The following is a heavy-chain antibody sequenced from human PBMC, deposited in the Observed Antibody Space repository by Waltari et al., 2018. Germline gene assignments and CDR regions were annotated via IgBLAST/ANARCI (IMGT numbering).Heavy chain of an antibody. V-gene: IGHV1-8*01. CDR2: INPKSGNA. CDR3: ASRTMDEYGLDV. J-gene: IGHJ6*02. CDR1: GYTLTNYD. Sequence: QVQLVQSGAEVKKPGASVKVSCEASGYTLTNYDFNWVRQATGQGLEWMGWINPKSGNAGYAQKFRCRISMTRDTSTRTVSMELSSLRSDDTAVYYCASRTMDEYGLDVWGQGTTVIVSS.